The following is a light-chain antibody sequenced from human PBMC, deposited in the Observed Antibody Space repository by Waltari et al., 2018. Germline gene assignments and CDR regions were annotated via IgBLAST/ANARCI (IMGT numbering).Light chain of an antibody. J-gene: IGKJ1*01. CDR2: WAS. CDR1: QSLLTSVNSKSY. CDR3: QQYFSVPRT. Sequence: DCVMTQSPESLAVSLGERASINCMSSQSLLTSVNSKSYLAWFQQRPGRPPKLLSYWASTRDSGVPDRLTGSGSGTNFTLTITSLRAEDVAVYYCQQYFSVPRTFGRGTKVEVK. V-gene: IGKV4-1*01.